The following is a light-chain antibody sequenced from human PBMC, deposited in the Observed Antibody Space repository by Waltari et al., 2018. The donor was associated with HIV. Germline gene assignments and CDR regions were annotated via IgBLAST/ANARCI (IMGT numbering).Light chain of an antibody. CDR3: QQYDSWPPIT. CDR2: GIY. V-gene: IGKV3-15*01. Sequence: VMTQSPDTLSVSPGQKATIACWASQSVSTNLACYQQKPGQAPRLLMYGIYVRATGVPARFSGSGSETDFTLTITSVQPEDFAVYYCQQYDSWPPITFGQGTRLEIK. CDR1: QSVSTN. J-gene: IGKJ5*01.